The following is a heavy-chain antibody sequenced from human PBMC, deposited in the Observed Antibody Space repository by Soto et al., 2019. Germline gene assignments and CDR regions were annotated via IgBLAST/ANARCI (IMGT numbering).Heavy chain of an antibody. CDR1: GDSISSSSSY. CDR3: ARHVSHPVVRGLLPPDS. J-gene: IGHJ4*02. Sequence: QLQLQESGAGLVEPSETLSLTCTVSGDSISSSSSYWGWIRQPPGMGLQWIVSISYSGITYYNPSLKSRVTISVDTSKNQFSLKLRAVTAADTAVYYCARHVSHPVVRGLLPPDSWGQGTLVTVSS. CDR2: ISYSGIT. D-gene: IGHD3-10*01. V-gene: IGHV4-39*01.